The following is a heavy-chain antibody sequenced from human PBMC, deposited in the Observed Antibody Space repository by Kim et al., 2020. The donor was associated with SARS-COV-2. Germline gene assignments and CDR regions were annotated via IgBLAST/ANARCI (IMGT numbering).Heavy chain of an antibody. J-gene: IGHJ4*02. CDR3: AYRDY. D-gene: IGHD3-16*02. V-gene: IGHV4-4*02. CDR2: YHSGRT. Sequence: YHSGRTIYNPYLKSRVTISVDKSKNQFSLMLSSVTAADTAVYYCAYRDYWGQGTLVTGSS.